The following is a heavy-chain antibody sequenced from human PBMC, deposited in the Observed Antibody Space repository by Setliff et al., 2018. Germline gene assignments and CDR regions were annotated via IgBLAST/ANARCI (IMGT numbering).Heavy chain of an antibody. V-gene: IGHV4-34*01. J-gene: IGHJ5*02. CDR2: INHRGST. D-gene: IGHD6-13*01. CDR3: ARHGVAADHTDNYFDP. CDR1: GGTFSDYY. Sequence: PSETLSLTCTAYGGTFSDYYWTWIRQTPGKGLEWIGEINHRGSTNYNPSLKSRVTISVDTSRNQFSLKLSSVTAADTAVYYCARHGVAADHTDNYFDPWGQGTPVTVSS.